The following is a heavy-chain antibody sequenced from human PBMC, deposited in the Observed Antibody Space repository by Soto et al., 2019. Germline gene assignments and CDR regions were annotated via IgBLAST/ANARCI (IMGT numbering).Heavy chain of an antibody. CDR2: ISAYNGNT. D-gene: IGHD6-19*01. J-gene: IGHJ4*02. Sequence: ASVKVSCKASGYTFTSYGISWVRQAPGQGLEWMGWISAYNGNTNYAQKLQGRVTMTTDTSTSTAYMELRSLRSDDTAVYYCARVSLGIAVAGTNFDYWGQGTLVTVSS. CDR1: GYTFTSYG. V-gene: IGHV1-18*01. CDR3: ARVSLGIAVAGTNFDY.